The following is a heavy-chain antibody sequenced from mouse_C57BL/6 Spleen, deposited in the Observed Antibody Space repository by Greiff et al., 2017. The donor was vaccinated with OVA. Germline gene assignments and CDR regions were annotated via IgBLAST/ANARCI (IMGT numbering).Heavy chain of an antibody. V-gene: IGHV1-18*01. J-gene: IGHJ4*01. CDR3: ATRWFTTVVPMDY. Sequence: EVQLQQSGPELVKPGASVKIPCKASGYTFTDYNMDWVKQSHGKSLEWIGDINPNNGGTIYNQKFKGKATLTVAKSSSTAYMELRSLTSEDTAVYYCATRWFTTVVPMDYWGQGTSVTVSS. CDR1: GYTFTDYN. D-gene: IGHD1-1*01. CDR2: INPNNGGT.